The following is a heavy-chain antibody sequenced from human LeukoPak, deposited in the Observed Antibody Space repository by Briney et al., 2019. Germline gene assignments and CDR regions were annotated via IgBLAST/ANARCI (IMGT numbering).Heavy chain of an antibody. J-gene: IGHJ6*03. CDR2: INPNSGGT. Sequence: ASVKVSCKASGYTFTGYYMHWVRQAPGQGLEWMGWINPNSGGTNYAQKFQGRVTMTRDTSISTAYMELSRLRSDDTAVYYCARDIAVVGRFYYYYMDVWGKGITVTVSS. CDR1: GYTFTGYY. V-gene: IGHV1-2*02. D-gene: IGHD6-19*01. CDR3: ARDIAVVGRFYYYYMDV.